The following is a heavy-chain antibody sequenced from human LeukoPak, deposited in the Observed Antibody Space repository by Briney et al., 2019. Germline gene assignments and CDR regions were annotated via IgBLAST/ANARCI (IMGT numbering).Heavy chain of an antibody. Sequence: SETLSLTCTVSGGSISSSSYYWGWIRQPPGKGLEWIGSIYYSGSTYYNPSLKSRVTISVDTSKNQFSLKLSSVTAADTAVYYCARHPGYHYDSSGYCDYWGQGTLVTVSS. V-gene: IGHV4-39*01. CDR1: GGSISSSSYY. CDR2: IYYSGST. CDR3: ARHPGYHYDSSGYCDY. D-gene: IGHD3-22*01. J-gene: IGHJ4*02.